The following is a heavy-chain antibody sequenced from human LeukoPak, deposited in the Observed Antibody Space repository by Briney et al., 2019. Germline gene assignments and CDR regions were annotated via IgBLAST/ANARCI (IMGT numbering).Heavy chain of an antibody. CDR1: GYSFTSYW. CDR3: ARLGAYCGGDCYPDFDY. D-gene: IGHD2-21*02. Sequence: GESLKISCKGSGYSFTSYWIGWVRQMPGKGLEWMGIIYPGGSDTRYSPSFQGQVTISADKSISTAYLQWSSLKASDTAMYYCARLGAYCGGDCYPDFDYWGQGTLVTVSS. CDR2: IYPGGSDT. V-gene: IGHV5-51*01. J-gene: IGHJ4*02.